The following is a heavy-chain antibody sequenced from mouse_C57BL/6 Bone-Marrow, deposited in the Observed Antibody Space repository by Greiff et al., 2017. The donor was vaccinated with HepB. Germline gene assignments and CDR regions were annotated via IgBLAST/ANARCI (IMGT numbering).Heavy chain of an antibody. CDR1: GYAFSSSW. Sequence: VKLQESGPELVKPGASVKISCQASGYAFSSSWMNWVKQRPGKGLGWIGRIYPGDGDTNYNGKFKGKATLTADKSSSTAYMQLSSLTSEDSAVYFCARWYGNYWYFDVWGTGTTVTVSS. D-gene: IGHD2-10*02. V-gene: IGHV1-82*01. CDR2: IYPGDGDT. CDR3: ARWYGNYWYFDV. J-gene: IGHJ1*03.